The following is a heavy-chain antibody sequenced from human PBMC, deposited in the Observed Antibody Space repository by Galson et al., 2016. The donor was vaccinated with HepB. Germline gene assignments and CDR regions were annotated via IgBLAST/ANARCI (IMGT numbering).Heavy chain of an antibody. J-gene: IGHJ4*02. D-gene: IGHD2-15*01. CDR3: ARDRMVKWGFCSGGSCYYFDY. CDR2: ISAYNGNT. V-gene: IGHV1-18*01. Sequence: SVKVSCKASGYIFTSNDISWVRQAPGQGLEWMGWISAYNGNTKYAQKLQGRVTMTTDASTSTAYMELRSLRSDDTAVYYCARDRMVKWGFCSGGSCYYFDYWGQGTLVTVSS. CDR1: GYIFTSND.